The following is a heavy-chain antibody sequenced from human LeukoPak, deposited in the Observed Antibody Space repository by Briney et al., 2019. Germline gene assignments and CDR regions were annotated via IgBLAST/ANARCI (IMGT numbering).Heavy chain of an antibody. D-gene: IGHD3-22*01. J-gene: IGHJ4*02. Sequence: PGGSLRLSCAASGFTFSSYAMHWVRQAPGKGLEWVAVISYDGSNKYYADSVKGRFTISRDNSKNTLYLQMNSLRAEDTAVYYCAKARYKYDSSAPDDYWGQGTLVTVSS. V-gene: IGHV3-30*04. CDR2: ISYDGSNK. CDR1: GFTFSSYA. CDR3: AKARYKYDSSAPDDY.